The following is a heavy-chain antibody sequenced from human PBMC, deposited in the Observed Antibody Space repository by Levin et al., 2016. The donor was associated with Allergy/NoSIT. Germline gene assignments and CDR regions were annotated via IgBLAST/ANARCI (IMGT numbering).Heavy chain of an antibody. D-gene: IGHD5-18*01. V-gene: IGHV4-59*01. J-gene: IGHJ4*02. CDR3: ARALLNSYGSLLLDY. CDR1: GGSISSYY. Sequence: GSLRLSCTVSGGSISSYYWSWIRQPPGKGLEWIGYIYYSGSTNYNPSLKSRVTISVDTSKNQFSLKLSSVTAADTAVYYCARALLNSYGSLLLDYWGQGTLVTVSS. CDR2: IYYSGST.